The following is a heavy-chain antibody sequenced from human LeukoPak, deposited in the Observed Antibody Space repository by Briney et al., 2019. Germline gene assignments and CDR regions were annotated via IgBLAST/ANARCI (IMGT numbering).Heavy chain of an antibody. D-gene: IGHD6-13*01. V-gene: IGHV3-30*04. Sequence: GGSLRLSCAASGFTFSSYAMHWVRQAPGKGLEWVAVISYDGSNKYYAVSVKGRFTISRDNSKNTLYLQMNSLRAEDTAVYYCASHRVQSRAIAAAGTSVGNWFDPWGQGTLVTVSS. CDR2: ISYDGSNK. CDR1: GFTFSSYA. J-gene: IGHJ5*02. CDR3: ASHRVQSRAIAAAGTSVGNWFDP.